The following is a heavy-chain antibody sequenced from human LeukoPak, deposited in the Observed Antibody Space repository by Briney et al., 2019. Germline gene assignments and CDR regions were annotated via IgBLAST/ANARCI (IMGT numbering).Heavy chain of an antibody. V-gene: IGHV4-59*08. CDR2: IYYSGST. CDR3: ASAMVRGVNYFDY. D-gene: IGHD3-10*01. J-gene: IGHJ4*02. CDR1: GGSISSYY. Sequence: SETLSLTCTVSGGSISSYYWSWIRQPPGKGLEWIGYIYYSGSTNYNPSLKSRVTISVDTSKNQFSLKLSPVTAADTAVYYCASAMVRGVNYFDYWGQGTLVTVSS.